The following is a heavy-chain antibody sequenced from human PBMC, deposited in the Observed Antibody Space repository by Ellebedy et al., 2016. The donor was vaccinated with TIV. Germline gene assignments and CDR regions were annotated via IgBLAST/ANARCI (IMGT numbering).Heavy chain of an antibody. CDR2: IYQDGSEK. Sequence: GGSLRLSCVASGFSFRHYWMGWVRQAPGKGLEWVANIYQDGSEKYYVDSVEGRFTISRDNAKNSLYLEMKSLRAEDTAVYYCARRGSYGDYAVKVNNWFDSWGQGTPVTVSP. V-gene: IGHV3-7*01. J-gene: IGHJ5*01. CDR3: ARRGSYGDYAVKVNNWFDS. CDR1: GFSFRHYW. D-gene: IGHD4-17*01.